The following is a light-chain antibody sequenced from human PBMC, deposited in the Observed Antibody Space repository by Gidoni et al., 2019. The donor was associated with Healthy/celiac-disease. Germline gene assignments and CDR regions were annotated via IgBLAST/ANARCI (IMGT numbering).Light chain of an antibody. CDR1: QSVSSY. Sequence: EIVLTQSPSTLSLSPGERATLSCRASQSVSSYLAWYQQKPGQAPRLLIYDASNRATGIPDRFSGSGSGTDFTLTISSLEPEDFAVYYCQQRSNWPPIFTFGHGTKVEIK. CDR3: QQRSNWPPIFT. CDR2: DAS. J-gene: IGKJ3*01. V-gene: IGKV3-11*01.